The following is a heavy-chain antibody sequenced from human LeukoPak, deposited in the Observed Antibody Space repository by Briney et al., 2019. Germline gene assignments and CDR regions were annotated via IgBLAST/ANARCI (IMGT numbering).Heavy chain of an antibody. V-gene: IGHV4-38-2*02. CDR1: GYSISSGYY. Sequence: SETLSLTCTVSGYSISSGYYWGWIRQPPGKGLEWIGSIYHSGSTYYNPSLKSRVTISVDTSKNQFSLKLSSVTAADTAVYYCARDTRDDSSGYNWFDPWGQGTLVTVSS. CDR2: IYHSGST. CDR3: ARDTRDDSSGYNWFDP. J-gene: IGHJ5*02. D-gene: IGHD3-22*01.